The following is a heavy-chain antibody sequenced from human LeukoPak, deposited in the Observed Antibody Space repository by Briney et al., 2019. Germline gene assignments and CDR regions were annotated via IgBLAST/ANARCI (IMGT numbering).Heavy chain of an antibody. CDR2: IYYTGST. CDR1: GGSISTYY. D-gene: IGHD1-26*01. J-gene: IGHJ5*02. CDR3: ARGGNYWPQWWFDP. Sequence: PSETLSLTCTVSGGSISTYYWSWIRQPPGKGLEWIGYIYYTGSTSYNPSLKSRVTMSLDASKNQFSLELNSVTPADAAVYYCARGGNYWPQWWFDPWGRGTLVSVSS. V-gene: IGHV4-59*01.